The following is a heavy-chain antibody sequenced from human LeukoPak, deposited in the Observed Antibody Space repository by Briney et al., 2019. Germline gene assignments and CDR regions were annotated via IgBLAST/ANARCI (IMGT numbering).Heavy chain of an antibody. J-gene: IGHJ5*02. V-gene: IGHV3-7*01. CDR1: GFIFSNYW. D-gene: IGHD3-9*01. CDR2: IKQDGSEK. CDR3: VRENDILTGYPNNWFDP. Sequence: PGGSLRLSCAASGFIFSNYWMSWVRQAPGKGLEWVANIKQDGSEKYYVDSVKGRFTISRDNAKNSLYLQMNSLRAEDAAVYYCVRENDILTGYPNNWFDPWGQGTLVTVAS.